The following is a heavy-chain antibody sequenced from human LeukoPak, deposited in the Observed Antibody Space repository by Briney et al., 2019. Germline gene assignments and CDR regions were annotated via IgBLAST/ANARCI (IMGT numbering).Heavy chain of an antibody. V-gene: IGHV3-7*01. CDR1: GFTFSSYW. CDR2: IKQDGSEK. D-gene: IGHD6-13*01. Sequence: GGSLRLSCAASGFTFSSYWMSWVRQAPGKGLEWVANIKQDGSEKYYVDSVKGRFTISRDNAKNSLYLQMNSLRAEDTAVYYCARESRIAAAGTRYYYYYYGMDDWGQGTTVTVSS. J-gene: IGHJ6*02. CDR3: ARESRIAAAGTRYYYYYYGMDD.